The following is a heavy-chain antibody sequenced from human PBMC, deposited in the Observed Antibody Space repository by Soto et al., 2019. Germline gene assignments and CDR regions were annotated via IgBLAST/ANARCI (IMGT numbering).Heavy chain of an antibody. CDR3: ARQRYSSSWDYYYYGMDV. V-gene: IGHV4-59*08. CDR1: GGSISSYY. J-gene: IGHJ6*02. D-gene: IGHD6-13*01. Sequence: ETLSLTCTVSGGSISSYYWSWIRQPPGKGLEWIGYIYYSGSTNYNPSLKSRVTISVDTSKNQFSLKLSSVTAADTAMYYCARQRYSSSWDYYYYGMDVWGQGTTVTVSS. CDR2: IYYSGST.